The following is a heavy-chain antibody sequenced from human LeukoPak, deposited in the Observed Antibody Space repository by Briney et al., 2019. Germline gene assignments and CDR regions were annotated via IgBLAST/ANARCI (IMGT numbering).Heavy chain of an antibody. CDR3: AKLLTGSSSQTIDY. J-gene: IGHJ4*02. CDR2: ISYDGSNK. D-gene: IGHD6-6*01. Sequence: GGSLRLSCAASGFTFSSYGMHWVRQAPGKGLEWVAVISYDGSNKYYADSVKGRFTISRDNSKNTLYLQMNSLRAEDTAVYYYAKLLTGSSSQTIDYWGQGTLVTVSS. V-gene: IGHV3-30*18. CDR1: GFTFSSYG.